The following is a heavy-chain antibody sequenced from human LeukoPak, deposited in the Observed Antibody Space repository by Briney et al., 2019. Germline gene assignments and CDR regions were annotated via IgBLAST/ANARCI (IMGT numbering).Heavy chain of an antibody. CDR3: AAAFDY. D-gene: IGHD6-25*01. J-gene: IGHJ4*02. CDR1: GGSISSSSYY. V-gene: IGHV4-39*01. Sequence: SETLSLTCTVSGGSISSSSYYWGWIRQPPGKGLEWIGNTYYGGDTYYNPSLKSRVTISVDTSKNQFSLELNSVTAAVTAVYYCAAAFDYWGQGILVTVSS. CDR2: TYYGGDT.